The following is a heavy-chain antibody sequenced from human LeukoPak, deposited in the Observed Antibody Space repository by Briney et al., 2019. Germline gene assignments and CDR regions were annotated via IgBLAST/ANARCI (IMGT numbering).Heavy chain of an antibody. V-gene: IGHV3-9*03. J-gene: IGHJ3*02. D-gene: IGHD6-13*01. CDR2: ISWNSGSI. CDR1: GFTFDEYA. CDR3: AKWSGSSWYGFDAFDI. Sequence: GGSLTLSCAASGFTFDEYAMHWVRHAPGKGLEWVSGISWNSGSIGYADSVKGRFTISRDNAKNSLYLQMNSLRAEDMALYYCAKWSGSSWYGFDAFDIWGQGTMVTVSS.